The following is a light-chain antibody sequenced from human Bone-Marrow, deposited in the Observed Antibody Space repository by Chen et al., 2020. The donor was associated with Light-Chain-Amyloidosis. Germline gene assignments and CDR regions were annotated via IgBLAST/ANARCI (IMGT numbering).Light chain of an antibody. CDR2: STD. Sequence: QTVVTQEPSLTVSPGGTVTLTCASSTGAVTSGYYPNWFQQKPGQAPRSLIYSTDNKHSLTPDRCSGSLLGGKAALTLSGVLPEDEAEYYCLLYYAGAWVFGGGTKLTVL. V-gene: IGLV7-43*01. CDR1: TGAVTSGYY. J-gene: IGLJ3*02. CDR3: LLYYAGAWV.